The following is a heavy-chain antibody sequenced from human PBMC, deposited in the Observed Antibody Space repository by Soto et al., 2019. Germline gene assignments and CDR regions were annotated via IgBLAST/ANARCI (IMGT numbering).Heavy chain of an antibody. V-gene: IGHV3-23*01. CDR3: AKGFGPGASDYRGNSEFDY. J-gene: IGHJ4*02. CDR1: GFTFSSYA. D-gene: IGHD4-17*01. Sequence: GGSLRLSCAASGFTFSSYAMSWVRQAPGKGLEWVSAISGSGGSTYYADSVKGRFTISRDDSKNTLYLQMNSLRAEDTAVYYCAKGFGPGASDYRGNSEFDYWGQGTLVTVSS. CDR2: ISGSGGST.